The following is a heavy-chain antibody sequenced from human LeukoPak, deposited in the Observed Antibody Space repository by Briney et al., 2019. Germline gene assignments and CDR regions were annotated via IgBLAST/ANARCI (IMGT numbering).Heavy chain of an antibody. CDR3: ARGVAAAGTTLDY. Sequence: PGGSLRLSCAASGFTVSSSYMTWVRQAPGKGLEWVSVIYSRGTTYYADSVKGRFTISRDNSKDTLYLQMNSLRAEDTAVYYCARGVAAAGTTLDYWGQGTLVTVSS. CDR2: IYSRGTT. J-gene: IGHJ4*02. V-gene: IGHV3-66*01. D-gene: IGHD6-13*01. CDR1: GFTVSSSY.